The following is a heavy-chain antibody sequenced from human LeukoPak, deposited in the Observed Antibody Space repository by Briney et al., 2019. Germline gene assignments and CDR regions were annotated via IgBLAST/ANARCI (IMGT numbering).Heavy chain of an antibody. CDR2: ISHSGST. J-gene: IGHJ4*02. CDR3: ARNMVGETTFDY. CDR1: GGSISSNSW. D-gene: IGHD2/OR15-2a*01. V-gene: IGHV4-4*02. Sequence: SETLSLTCAVSGGSISSNSWWSWVRQPPGKGLEWIGEISHSGSTGYNPSLKSRVTISVDKSKNHFSLKLSSVTAADTAVYYCARNMVGETTFDYWGQGTLVTVSS.